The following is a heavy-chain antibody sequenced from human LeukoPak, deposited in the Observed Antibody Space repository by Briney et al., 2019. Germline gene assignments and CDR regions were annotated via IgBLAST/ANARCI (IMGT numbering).Heavy chain of an antibody. J-gene: IGHJ4*02. D-gene: IGHD1-26*01. CDR3: ARGLRAIFDY. CDR1: GGSFSGYY. Sequence: PSETLSLTCAVYGGSFSGYYWSWIRQPPGKGLEWIGEINHSGSTNYNPSLKSRVTISVDTSKNQFSLKLSSVTAAGTAVYYCARGLRAIFDYWGQGTLVTVSS. V-gene: IGHV4-34*01. CDR2: INHSGST.